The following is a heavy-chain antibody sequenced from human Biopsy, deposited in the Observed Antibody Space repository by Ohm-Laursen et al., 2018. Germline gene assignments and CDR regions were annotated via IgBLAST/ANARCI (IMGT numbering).Heavy chain of an antibody. J-gene: IGHJ6*02. V-gene: IGHV1-69*13. CDR3: APQTPRDPDILTGAYHYDMAV. Sequence: ASVKVSCKFSGGSFSNYAISWVRQAPGQGLEWMGGIITFFRTVNYAQNFQGRLTITADEFTDTAYMELRSLRSEDTAVYYCAPQTPRDPDILTGAYHYDMAVWGQGTTVTVSS. CDR2: IITFFRTV. D-gene: IGHD3-9*01. CDR1: GGSFSNYA.